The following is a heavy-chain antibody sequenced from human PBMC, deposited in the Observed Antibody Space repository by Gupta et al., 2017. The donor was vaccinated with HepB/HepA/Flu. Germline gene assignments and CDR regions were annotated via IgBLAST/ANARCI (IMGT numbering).Heavy chain of an antibody. V-gene: IGHV3-11*01. CDR1: RFPFNDYY. Sequence: QVQLVESGGGLVKPGGSLRLSCAASRFPFNDYYMTWIRQAPGKGLEWISYIGSRGHTIYYADSVKGRFTISRDNAKNSLYLQLNSLRAEDTAVYYCARSSTVGAGKDPYYGLDVWGQGTAVTVSS. D-gene: IGHD4-11*01. J-gene: IGHJ6*02. CDR2: IGSRGHTI. CDR3: ARSSTVGAGKDPYYGLDV.